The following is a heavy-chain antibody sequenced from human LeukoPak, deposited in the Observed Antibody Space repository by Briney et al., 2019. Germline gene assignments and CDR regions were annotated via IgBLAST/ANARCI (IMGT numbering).Heavy chain of an antibody. CDR2: ISGSGGST. Sequence: GGSLRLSCAASGFTFSSYAMSWVRQAPGKGLEWVSTISGSGGSTYYADSVKGRFTISRDNSKNTLYLQMNSLRAEDTAVYYCAKDIRRYSYGYVGWYFDLWGRGTLVTVSS. CDR3: AKDIRRYSYGYVGWYFDL. V-gene: IGHV3-23*01. CDR1: GFTFSSYA. D-gene: IGHD5-18*01. J-gene: IGHJ2*01.